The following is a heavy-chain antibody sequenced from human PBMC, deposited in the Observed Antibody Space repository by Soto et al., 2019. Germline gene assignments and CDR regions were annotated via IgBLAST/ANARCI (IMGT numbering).Heavy chain of an antibody. CDR1: SGSISSSNW. Sequence: QVQLQESGPGLVKPSGTLSLTCAVSSGSISSSNWWSWVRQPPGKGLEWIGEIYHSGSTNYNPSLKSRVTTSVDKSTNQFSLKLSSVTAADTAVYYCAGGITVAGPSRDGFDIWGQGKMVTVSS. CDR3: AGGITVAGPSRDGFDI. CDR2: IYHSGST. J-gene: IGHJ3*02. D-gene: IGHD6-19*01. V-gene: IGHV4-4*02.